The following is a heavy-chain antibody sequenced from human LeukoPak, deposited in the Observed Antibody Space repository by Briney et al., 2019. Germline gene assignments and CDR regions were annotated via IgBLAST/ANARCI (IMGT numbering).Heavy chain of an antibody. CDR2: IKPSGGST. J-gene: IGHJ4*02. CDR1: GGTFSSYA. Sequence: ASVKVSCKASGGTFSSYAISWVRQAPGQGLEWMGIIKPSGGSTSYAQKFQGRVTMTRDTSTSTVYMELSSLRSEDTAVYYCAREGSSSWYVYWGQGTLVTVSS. CDR3: AREGSSSWYVY. V-gene: IGHV1-46*01. D-gene: IGHD6-13*01.